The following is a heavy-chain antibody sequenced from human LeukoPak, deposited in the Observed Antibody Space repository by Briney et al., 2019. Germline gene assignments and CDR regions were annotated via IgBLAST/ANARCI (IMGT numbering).Heavy chain of an antibody. V-gene: IGHV3-15*01. CDR1: GFTFDNAW. Sequence: GGSLRLACAASGFTFDNAWMNWVRQAPGKGLEWVDRVKSKTDGGTTDYAAPVKGRFTISRDDSENTLFLQLNSLKTEDTALYYCTTVGTTSPIAEEYFDYWGQGTLVTVSS. CDR2: VKSKTDGGTT. D-gene: IGHD1-26*01. CDR3: TTVGTTSPIAEEYFDY. J-gene: IGHJ4*02.